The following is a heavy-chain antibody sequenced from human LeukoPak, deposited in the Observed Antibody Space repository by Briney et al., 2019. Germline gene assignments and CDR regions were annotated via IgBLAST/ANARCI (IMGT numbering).Heavy chain of an antibody. CDR2: IYPGDSDT. CDR1: GYSFTSYW. D-gene: IGHD2-8*01. CDR3: ARRAQNCTNGVCYSYYFDY. Sequence: GESLKISCKGSGYSFTSYWIGWVRQMPGKGLEWMGIIYPGDSDTRYSPSFQGQVTISADKSISTACLQWSSLKASDTAMYYCARRAQNCTNGVCYSYYFDYWGQGTLVTVSS. V-gene: IGHV5-51*01. J-gene: IGHJ4*02.